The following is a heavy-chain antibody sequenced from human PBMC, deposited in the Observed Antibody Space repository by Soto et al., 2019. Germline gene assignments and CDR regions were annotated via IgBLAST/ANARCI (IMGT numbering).Heavy chain of an antibody. J-gene: IGHJ6*03. CDR2: IYYSGST. CDR1: GGSISSGGYY. CDR3: ARDSGYCSGGSCYPGDYYYYMDV. V-gene: IGHV4-31*03. Sequence: QVQLQESGPGLVKPSQTLSLTCTVSGGSISSGGYYWSWIRQHPGKGLEWIGYIYYSGSTYYNPSLKSRVTISVDTSKNQFSLKPSSVTAADTPVYYCARDSGYCSGGSCYPGDYYYYMDVWGKGTTVTVSS. D-gene: IGHD2-15*01.